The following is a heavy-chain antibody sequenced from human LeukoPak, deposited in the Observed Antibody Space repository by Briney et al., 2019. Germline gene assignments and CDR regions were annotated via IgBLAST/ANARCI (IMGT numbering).Heavy chain of an antibody. D-gene: IGHD3-22*01. CDR2: IWYDGSNQ. CDR3: ARDRWYDGSGYIAAFDY. CDR1: GFTFSRFG. V-gene: IGHV3-33*01. J-gene: IGHJ4*02. Sequence: AGSLRLSCEASGFTFSRFGMHWVRQAPGKGLEWVAVIWYDGSNQDYADSVKGRFTISRDNSKNTLYLQVSSLRAEDTAVYYCARDRWYDGSGYIAAFDYWGQGTLVTVS.